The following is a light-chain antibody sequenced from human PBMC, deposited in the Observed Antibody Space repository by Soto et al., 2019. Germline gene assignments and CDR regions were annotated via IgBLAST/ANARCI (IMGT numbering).Light chain of an antibody. CDR2: DVD. V-gene: IGLV2-11*01. Sequence: QSALTQPPSASGSPGQSVTISCTGTFNDVGGYNYVSWYQQHPGKAPKVIIYDVDKRPSGVPDRFSASKSDNTASLTISGLQPEDEAEYHCCSYSGTSTFFFGGGTKLTVL. J-gene: IGLJ1*01. CDR3: CSYSGTSTFF. CDR1: FNDVGGYNY.